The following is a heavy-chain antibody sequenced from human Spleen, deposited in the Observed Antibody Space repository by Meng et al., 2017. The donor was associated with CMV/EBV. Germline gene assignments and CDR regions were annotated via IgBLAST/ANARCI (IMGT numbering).Heavy chain of an antibody. CDR3: ARVDSLDFWSTYSNDYYGVDV. CDR2: ISYDGSNK. CDR1: GFTFSSYA. J-gene: IGHJ6*02. D-gene: IGHD3-3*01. Sequence: GESLKISCAASGFTFSSYAMHWVRQAPGKGLEWVAVISYDGSNKYYADSVKGRFTISRDNSKNTLYLQMNSLRAEDTAVYYCARVDSLDFWSTYSNDYYGVDVWGQGTTVTVSS. V-gene: IGHV3-30-3*01.